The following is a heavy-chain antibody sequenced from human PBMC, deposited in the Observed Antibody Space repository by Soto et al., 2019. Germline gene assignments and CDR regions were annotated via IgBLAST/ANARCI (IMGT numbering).Heavy chain of an antibody. Sequence: EVQLLESGGGLVQPGGSLRLSCAASGFTFSSYAMSWVRQAPGQGLEWVSAISGSGGTSYHADSVKGRFTISRDNSKNTLYMQMNGLRAEDTAVHYCAKDRPWVSGSYSSFDYWGQGTLVTVSS. CDR3: AKDRPWVSGSYSSFDY. CDR2: ISGSGGTS. J-gene: IGHJ4*02. CDR1: GFTFSSYA. V-gene: IGHV3-23*01. D-gene: IGHD3-10*01.